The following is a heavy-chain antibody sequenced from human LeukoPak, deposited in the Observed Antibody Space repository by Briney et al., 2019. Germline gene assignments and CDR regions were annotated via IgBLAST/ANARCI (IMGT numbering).Heavy chain of an antibody. CDR3: VKGGDISGADI. CDR1: VFSIDTKY. J-gene: IGHJ4*02. Sequence: PGGSLRLSCAAVVFSIDTKYMSWVRQAPGKGLEWLSVIYSGERTYYADSVEGRFTISRDTSKNMVFLQVNSLRVEDTAVYYCVKGGDISGADIWGLGTLVTVSS. D-gene: IGHD3-9*01. CDR2: IYSGERT. V-gene: IGHV3-53*01.